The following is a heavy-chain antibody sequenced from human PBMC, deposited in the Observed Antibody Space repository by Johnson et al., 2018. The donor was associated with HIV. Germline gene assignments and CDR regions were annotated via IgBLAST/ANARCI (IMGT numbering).Heavy chain of an antibody. CDR2: IYGGGSGGST. CDR3: ARGVYSSSWYGAFDI. Sequence: VQLVESGGGLIQPGGSLRLSCAASGFTVSSNYMSWVRQAPGKGLEWVSVIYGGGSGGSTYYVDSVKGRFTISRDNSKNTLYLQLNSLRADDTAVYYCARGVYSSSWYGAFDIWGQGTMVTVSS. D-gene: IGHD6-13*01. CDR1: GFTVSSNY. V-gene: IGHV3-53*01. J-gene: IGHJ3*02.